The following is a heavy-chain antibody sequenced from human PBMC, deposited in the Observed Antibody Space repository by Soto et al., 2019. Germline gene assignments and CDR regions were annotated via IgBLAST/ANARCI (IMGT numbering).Heavy chain of an antibody. CDR2: INHSGST. Sequence: QVQLQQWGAGLLKPSETLSLTCAVYGGSFSGYYWSWIRQPPGKGLEWIGEINHSGSTKYNPSLKIRVTISVDTPKNQFSLKLSSVTAADTAVYHCARGRRGYGPGKYFDLWGRGTLVTVSS. D-gene: IGHD3-10*01. CDR1: GGSFSGYY. J-gene: IGHJ2*01. CDR3: ARGRRGYGPGKYFDL. V-gene: IGHV4-34*01.